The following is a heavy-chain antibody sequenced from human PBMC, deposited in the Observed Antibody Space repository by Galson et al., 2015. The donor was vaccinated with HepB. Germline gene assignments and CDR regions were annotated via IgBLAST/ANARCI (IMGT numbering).Heavy chain of an antibody. CDR2: TYYRSKWYR. D-gene: IGHD3-10*01. Sequence: CAISGDSVFSNIVAWNRIRQSPSRGLEWLGRTYYRSKWYRDYAGSVKGRIAINPDTSKNQFSLQVNSVTPDDTAVYYCARGIRNSFDIWGQGTMVTVSS. CDR1: GDSVFSNIVA. J-gene: IGHJ3*02. CDR3: ARGIRNSFDI. V-gene: IGHV6-1*01.